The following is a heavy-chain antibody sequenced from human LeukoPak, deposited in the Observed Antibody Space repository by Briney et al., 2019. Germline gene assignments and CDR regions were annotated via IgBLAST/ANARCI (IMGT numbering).Heavy chain of an antibody. CDR2: IYYSGST. CDR1: GGSISSYY. D-gene: IGHD3-22*01. J-gene: IGHJ3*02. V-gene: IGHV4-59*08. CDR3: ARHDPIISMIVRERPFEI. Sequence: SETLSLTCTVSGGSISSYYWSWIRQPPGKGLEWIGYIYYSGSTNYNPSLKSRVTISVDTSKNQFSLKLSSVTAADTAVYYCARHDPIISMIVRERPFEIWGQGTMVTVSS.